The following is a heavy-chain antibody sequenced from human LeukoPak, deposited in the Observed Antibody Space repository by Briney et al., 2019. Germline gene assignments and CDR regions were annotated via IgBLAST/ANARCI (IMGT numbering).Heavy chain of an antibody. CDR3: ARVSSGPVDY. Sequence: PSQTLSLTCTVSGASISSGGYYWSWIRQPPGKGLEWIGYIYHGGSTYYNPSLKSRLTISVDRSKNQFSLNLRSVTAADTAVYYCARVSSGPVDYWGQGTLVTVSS. V-gene: IGHV4-30-2*01. CDR2: IYHGGST. J-gene: IGHJ4*02. CDR1: GASISSGGYY. D-gene: IGHD3-22*01.